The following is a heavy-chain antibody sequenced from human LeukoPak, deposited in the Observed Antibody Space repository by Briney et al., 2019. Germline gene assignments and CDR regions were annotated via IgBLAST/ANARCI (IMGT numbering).Heavy chain of an antibody. Sequence: PGGSLRLSCAASGFTVSSNYMSWVRQAPGKGLEWVSVIYSGGSTYYADSVKGRFTISRDNSRNTVFLQMNSLRLEDTAIYYCARFKYTRIGEGVLGLYESWGQGTLVTVSS. CDR3: ARFKYTRIGEGVLGLYES. J-gene: IGHJ4*02. CDR2: IYSGGST. D-gene: IGHD2-15*01. CDR1: GFTVSSNY. V-gene: IGHV3-66*01.